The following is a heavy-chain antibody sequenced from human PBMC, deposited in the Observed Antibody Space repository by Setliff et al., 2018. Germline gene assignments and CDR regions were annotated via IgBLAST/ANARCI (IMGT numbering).Heavy chain of an antibody. Sequence: GGSLRLSCAVSGFTFSSYAMSWVRQAPGKGLEWVSGISGSGGATYYAASVKGRFSISRDNSKNTLYLQMNSLRAEDTAVYYCAKNGFGVVALGVNNWFDPWGQGTLVPVSS. CDR2: ISGSGGAT. CDR3: AKNGFGVVALGVNNWFDP. V-gene: IGHV3-23*01. D-gene: IGHD3-10*01. CDR1: GFTFSSYA. J-gene: IGHJ5*02.